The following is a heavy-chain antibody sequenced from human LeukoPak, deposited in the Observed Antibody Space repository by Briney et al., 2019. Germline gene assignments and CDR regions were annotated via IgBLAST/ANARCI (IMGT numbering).Heavy chain of an antibody. J-gene: IGHJ4*02. D-gene: IGHD3-3*01. V-gene: IGHV4-38-2*01. CDR2: IDHRGTA. Sequence: PSETLSLTCAVSGYSISSGYYWGWIRPPPGKGLEWIGDIDHRGTATYNPSLKSRLTISADASKNQFSLKLNSVADADTAVYYCAVGITILGVAASFDSWGQGNLVIVSS. CDR1: GYSISSGYY. CDR3: AVGITILGVAASFDS.